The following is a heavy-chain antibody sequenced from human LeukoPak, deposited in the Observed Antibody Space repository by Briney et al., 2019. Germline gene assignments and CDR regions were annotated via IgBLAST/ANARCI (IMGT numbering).Heavy chain of an antibody. CDR2: ISWNSGSI. Sequence: GGSLRLSCAASGFTFDDYAMHWVRQAPGKGLEWVSGISWNSGSIGYADSVKGRFTISRDNAKNSLYLQMNSLRVEDTAVYYCARGGANNWFDPWGQGTLVTVSS. J-gene: IGHJ5*02. V-gene: IGHV3-9*01. CDR1: GFTFDDYA. D-gene: IGHD1-26*01. CDR3: ARGGANNWFDP.